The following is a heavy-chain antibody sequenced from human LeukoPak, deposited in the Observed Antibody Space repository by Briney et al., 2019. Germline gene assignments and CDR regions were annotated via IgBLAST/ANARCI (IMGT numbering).Heavy chain of an antibody. CDR1: GFTFSSYA. V-gene: IGHV3-48*02. Sequence: GGSLRLSCAGSGFTFSSYAMRWVRQAPGKGLEWVSYISSSSSTIYYADSVKGRFTISRDNAKNSLYLQMNSLRDEDTAVYYCASYYSSTHDYWGQGTLVTVSS. CDR3: ASYYSSTHDY. CDR2: ISSSSSTI. D-gene: IGHD6-13*01. J-gene: IGHJ4*02.